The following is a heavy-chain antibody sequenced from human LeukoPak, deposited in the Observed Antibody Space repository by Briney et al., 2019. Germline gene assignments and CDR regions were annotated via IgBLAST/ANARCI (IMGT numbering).Heavy chain of an antibody. D-gene: IGHD1-26*01. CDR2: IIPIFGTA. J-gene: IGHJ6*02. CDR3: ARDPNVPDIVGATRGHYGMDV. Sequence: SVKVSCKASGGTFSSYAISWVRQAPGQGLEWMGGIIPIFGTANYAQKFQGRVTITADESTSTAYMELSSLRSEDTAVYYCARDPNVPDIVGATRGHYGMDVWGQGTTVTVSS. V-gene: IGHV1-69*13. CDR1: GGTFSSYA.